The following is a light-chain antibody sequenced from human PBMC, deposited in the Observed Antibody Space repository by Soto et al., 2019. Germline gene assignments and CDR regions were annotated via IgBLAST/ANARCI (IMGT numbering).Light chain of an antibody. CDR1: QSVSSN. V-gene: IGKV3-15*01. J-gene: IGKJ1*01. CDR2: GAS. CDR3: KQYNTWPPWT. Sequence: EIVMTQSPATLSVSPGERATLSCRASQSVSSNLASYQQKPGQAPRLLIYGASTRATAIPASFSGSGSRTDFTLTISSLQSEDFAVYYCKQYNTWPPWTFGTGNKVEIK.